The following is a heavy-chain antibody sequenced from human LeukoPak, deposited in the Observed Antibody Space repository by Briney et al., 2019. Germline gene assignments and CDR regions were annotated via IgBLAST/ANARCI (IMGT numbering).Heavy chain of an antibody. CDR3: AKDSNGYSSGWPYFDY. CDR1: GFTFSSYS. Sequence: GGSLRLSCAASGFTFSSYSMNWVRQAPGKGLEWVSSISSSSSYIYYADSVKGRFTISRDNAKNSLYLQMNSLRAEDTALYYCAKDSNGYSSGWPYFDYWGQGTLVTVSS. CDR2: ISSSSSYI. J-gene: IGHJ4*02. V-gene: IGHV3-21*04. D-gene: IGHD6-19*01.